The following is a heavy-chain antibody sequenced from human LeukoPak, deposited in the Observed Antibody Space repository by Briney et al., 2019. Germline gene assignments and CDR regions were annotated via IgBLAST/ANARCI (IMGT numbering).Heavy chain of an antibody. D-gene: IGHD2-2*01. CDR1: GYTFTNFG. CDR3: ARGGVVPATVSNWFDP. J-gene: IGHJ5*02. CDR2: TSAYNGNT. V-gene: IGHV1-18*01. Sequence: ASVKVSCKASGYTFTNFGITWVRQAPGQGLEWMGWTSAYNGNTKYAQNLQGRVTMTTDTSTSTAYMELRSLISDDTAIYYCARGGVVPATVSNWFDPWGQGTLVTVSS.